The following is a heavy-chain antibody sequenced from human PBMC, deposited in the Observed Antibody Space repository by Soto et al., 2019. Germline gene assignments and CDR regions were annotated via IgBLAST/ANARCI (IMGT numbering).Heavy chain of an antibody. Sequence: QLQLQESGPGLVKPSETLSLTCTVSGGSISSSNHYWGWIRQTPGKGLEWIGNIYYSGGTFYNAYLKSLVTISVDTSKNQLSLKVTSVTAADTAVYYCARRSYGSGVDLWGQGTLVTVSS. D-gene: IGHD3-10*01. CDR1: GGSISSSNHY. J-gene: IGHJ5*02. CDR3: ARRSYGSGVDL. V-gene: IGHV4-39*01. CDR2: IYYSGGT.